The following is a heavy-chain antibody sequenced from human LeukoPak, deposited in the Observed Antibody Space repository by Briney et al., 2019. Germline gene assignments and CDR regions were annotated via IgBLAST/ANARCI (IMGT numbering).Heavy chain of an antibody. Sequence: GAPVKVPWKTPGITFLPLHIPWGRAAFGEGFEWMGIVDPSGDIATYAQKFQGRVTLTTDTSTSTFYMELSSLRSEDTAIYYCARDSFGVRGFDHWGQGTPVTVSS. CDR3: ARDSFGVRGFDH. D-gene: IGHD3-10*01. CDR2: VDPSGDIA. V-gene: IGHV1-46*01. J-gene: IGHJ4*02. CDR1: GITFLPLH.